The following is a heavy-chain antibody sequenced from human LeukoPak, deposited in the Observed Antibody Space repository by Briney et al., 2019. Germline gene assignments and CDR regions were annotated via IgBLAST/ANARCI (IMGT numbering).Heavy chain of an antibody. J-gene: IGHJ6*02. Sequence: ASVKVSCKASGYTFVTYSISWVRQAPGQGLEWIGWIVVGSGNTNYAQKFQERVTITGDMSTSTAYMELSSLRSEDTAVYYCAADRGYGDFYGMDVWGHGTTVTVSS. V-gene: IGHV1-58*02. CDR2: IVVGSGNT. CDR3: AADRGYGDFYGMDV. CDR1: GYTFVTYS. D-gene: IGHD4-17*01.